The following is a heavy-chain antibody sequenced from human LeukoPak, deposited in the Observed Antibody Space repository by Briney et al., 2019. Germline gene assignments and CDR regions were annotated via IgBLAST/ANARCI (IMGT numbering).Heavy chain of an antibody. J-gene: IGHJ4*02. CDR1: GFTFSSYW. CDR2: IKQDGSEK. Sequence: GGSLRLSCAASGFTFSSYWMSWVRQAPGKGLEWVANIKQDGSEKYYVDSVKGRFTISRDNAKNSLYLQMNSLRAEDTAVYYCARSSLAAAGSYFDYWGQGTLVTVSS. CDR3: ARSSLAAAGSYFDY. D-gene: IGHD6-13*01. V-gene: IGHV3-7*01.